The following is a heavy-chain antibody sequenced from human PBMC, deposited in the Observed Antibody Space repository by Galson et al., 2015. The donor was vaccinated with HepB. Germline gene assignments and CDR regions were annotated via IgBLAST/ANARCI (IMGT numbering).Heavy chain of an antibody. CDR2: ISAYNGNT. CDR1: GYTFTSYG. CDR3: ARDPSSSWYRDAFDI. D-gene: IGHD6-13*01. Sequence: SCKASGYTFTSYGISWVRQAPGQGLEWMGWISAYNGNTNYAQKLQGRVTMTTDTSTSTAYMELRSLRSDDTAVYYCARDPSSSWYRDAFDIWGQGTMVTVSS. V-gene: IGHV1-18*01. J-gene: IGHJ3*02.